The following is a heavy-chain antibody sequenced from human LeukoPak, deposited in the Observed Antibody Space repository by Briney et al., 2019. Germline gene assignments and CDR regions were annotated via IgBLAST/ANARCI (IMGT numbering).Heavy chain of an antibody. V-gene: IGHV3-21*01. D-gene: IGHD3-22*01. Sequence: PGGSLRLPCAASGFTFSSYSMNWVRQAPGKGLEWVSSISTTSRDIYYTDSVKGRFTISRDNAKNSLYLQMNSLRAEDTAVYYCARVMGYYDSSGYYYDNTFDYWGQGTLVTVSS. CDR3: ARVMGYYDSSGYYYDNTFDY. CDR1: GFTFSSYS. J-gene: IGHJ4*02. CDR2: ISTTSRDI.